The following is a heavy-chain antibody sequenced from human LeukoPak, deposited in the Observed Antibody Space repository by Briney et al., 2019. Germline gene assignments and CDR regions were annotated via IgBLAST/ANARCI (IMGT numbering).Heavy chain of an antibody. V-gene: IGHV3-7*01. CDR2: IKQDGSEK. CDR3: AKPGYYDFWSGEPGNDAFDI. CDR1: GFTFSSYW. D-gene: IGHD3-3*01. Sequence: GGSLRLSCAASGFTFSSYWMSWVRQAPGKGLEWVANIKQDGSEKYYADSVKGRFTISRDNSKNTLYLQMNSLRAEDTAVYYCAKPGYYDFWSGEPGNDAFDIWGQGTMVTVSS. J-gene: IGHJ3*02.